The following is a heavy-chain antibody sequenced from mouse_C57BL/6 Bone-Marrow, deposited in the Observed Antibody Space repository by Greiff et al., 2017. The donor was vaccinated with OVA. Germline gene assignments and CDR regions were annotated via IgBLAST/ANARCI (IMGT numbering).Heavy chain of an antibody. J-gene: IGHJ2*01. Sequence: VQLQQPGAELVKPGASVKLSCKASGFTFTSYWMHWVQQRPGRGLEWIGRIDPNRGGTKYNEKFKSKATLTVDKPSTTAYMQLSCLTSEDSAIYYCAISLFDYWGQGTTLTVSS. CDR3: AISLFDY. CDR2: IDPNRGGT. V-gene: IGHV1-72*01. CDR1: GFTFTSYW. D-gene: IGHD6-2*01.